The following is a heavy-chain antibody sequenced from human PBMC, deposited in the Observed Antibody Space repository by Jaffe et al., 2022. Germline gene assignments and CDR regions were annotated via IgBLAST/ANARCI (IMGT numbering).Heavy chain of an antibody. J-gene: IGHJ3*02. D-gene: IGHD3-22*01. CDR3: ARDILDSRGSRRGAFDM. Sequence: QVQLQESGPGLVKPSETLSLTCTVSNGSLINYYWSWIRQPPGRGLEWIGHIYYVGDTTSSYNPSLKSRVTISIDTSKNQFSLKLSSVTAADTAVYYCARDILDSRGSRRGAFDMWGQGTMVAVS. CDR1: NGSLINYY. V-gene: IGHV4-59*01. CDR2: IYYVGDTTS.